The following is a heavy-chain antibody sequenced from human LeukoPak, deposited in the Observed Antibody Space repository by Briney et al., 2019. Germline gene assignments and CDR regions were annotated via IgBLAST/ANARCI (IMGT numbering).Heavy chain of an antibody. CDR1: GFTFSSYG. D-gene: IGHD3-9*01. J-gene: IGHJ3*02. CDR2: IWYDGSNK. V-gene: IGHV3-33*01. Sequence: AGGSLRLSCAASGFTFSSYGMHWVRQAPGKGLEWVAVIWYDGSNKYYADSVKGRFTISRDNSKNTLYLQMNSLRAEDTAVYYCAREATPDDILTGYDAFDIWGQGTMVTVSS. CDR3: AREATPDDILTGYDAFDI.